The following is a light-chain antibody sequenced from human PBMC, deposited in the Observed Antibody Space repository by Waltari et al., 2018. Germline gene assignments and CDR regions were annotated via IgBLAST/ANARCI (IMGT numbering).Light chain of an antibody. CDR3: QSYGSSLSDWSVI. J-gene: IGLJ2*01. Sequence: QSVLTQPTSVSGAPGQTVTISCTGSSSNIGAGYEVHRYQQLPGTAPKLRIYCYHFRPSGVPDLFSYSKAGTSASLAITWLQAEYGADFYFQSYGSSLSDWSVIFGGGTKLTVL. V-gene: IGLV1-40*01. CDR2: CYH. CDR1: SSNIGAGYE.